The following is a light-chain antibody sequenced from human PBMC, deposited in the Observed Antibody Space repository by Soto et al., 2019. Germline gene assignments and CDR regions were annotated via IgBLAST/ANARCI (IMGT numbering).Light chain of an antibody. Sequence: QSVLTQPPSASGTPGQRVAISCSGGSSNIGSNTVHWYQQLPGTAPKLLIYSDNQRPSGVPDRFSGSKSGTSASLAISGLQSEDEADYYCAAWGDSLETDVFGAGTKLTVL. V-gene: IGLV1-44*01. CDR3: AAWGDSLETDV. CDR1: SSNIGSNT. J-gene: IGLJ1*01. CDR2: SDN.